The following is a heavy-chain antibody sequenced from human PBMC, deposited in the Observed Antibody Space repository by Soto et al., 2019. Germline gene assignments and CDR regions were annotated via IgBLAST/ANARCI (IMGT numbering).Heavy chain of an antibody. J-gene: IGHJ4*02. CDR2: ISYDGSNK. CDR1: GFTFSSYG. V-gene: IGHV3-30*03. CDR3: EASAVAGDALFDY. Sequence: QVQLVESEGGVVQPGRSLRLSCAASGFTFSSYGMHWVGQAPGKGLEWVAVISYDGSNKYYADSVKGRFTISRDNSKNTLYLQMNSLRPEDTAVYYCEASAVAGDALFDYWGQGTLVTVSS. D-gene: IGHD6-19*01.